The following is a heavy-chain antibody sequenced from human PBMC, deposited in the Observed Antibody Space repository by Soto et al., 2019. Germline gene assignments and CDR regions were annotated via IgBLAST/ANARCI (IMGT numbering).Heavy chain of an antibody. V-gene: IGHV3-33*01. D-gene: IGHD4-17*01. CDR2: IWYDGSNK. CDR3: ARDLTTVTRTPLYYFDH. J-gene: IGHJ4*02. CDR1: GFTFSSYG. Sequence: TGGSLRLSCAASGFTFSSYGMHWVRQAPGKGLEWVAVIWYDGSNKYYADSVKGRFTISRDNSKNTLYLQMNSLRAEDTAVYYCARDLTTVTRTPLYYFDHWGQGTLVTVSS.